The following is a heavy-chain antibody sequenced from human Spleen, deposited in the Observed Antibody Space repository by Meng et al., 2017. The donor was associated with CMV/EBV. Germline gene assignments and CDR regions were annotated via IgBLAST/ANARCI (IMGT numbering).Heavy chain of an antibody. V-gene: IGHV3-23*01. CDR2: FDGSGGST. Sequence: SCTASGITFSSSGMSLVRRAPGGGLKWVSAFDGSGGSTYYADSVKGRFTISRDNSKNTLYLQMNSLRADDTAVYYCAKGMTGASPFDYWGQGTLVTVSS. J-gene: IGHJ4*02. CDR1: GITFSSSG. CDR3: AKGMTGASPFDY. D-gene: IGHD1-7*01.